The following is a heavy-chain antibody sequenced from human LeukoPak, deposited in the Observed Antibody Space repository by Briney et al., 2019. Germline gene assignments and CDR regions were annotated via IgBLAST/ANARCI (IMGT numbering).Heavy chain of an antibody. Sequence: PGGSLRLSCAASGFTFSSYGMSWVRQAPGKGLEWVSAISGSGGSSYYADSVKGRFTISRDNSKNTLYLQMNSLRAEDTAVYYCAKDPSSGYYLYYFDYWGQGTLVTVSS. CDR3: AKDPSSGYYLYYFDY. CDR2: ISGSGGSS. J-gene: IGHJ4*02. V-gene: IGHV3-23*01. D-gene: IGHD3-22*01. CDR1: GFTFSSYG.